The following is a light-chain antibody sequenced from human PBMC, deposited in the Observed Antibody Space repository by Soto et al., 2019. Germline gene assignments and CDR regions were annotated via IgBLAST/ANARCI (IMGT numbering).Light chain of an antibody. CDR2: GAH. CDR1: QGISSF. V-gene: IGKV1-27*01. J-gene: IGKJ5*01. Sequence: DIQMTQSPSSLSASVGDRVTITCRASQGISSFVAWYQQQPGKVPRLLISGAHTLQSGVPTRFSGSGSGTDFTLTITSLQHEDVATYYCQKYSSVITFGQGTRLEIK. CDR3: QKYSSVIT.